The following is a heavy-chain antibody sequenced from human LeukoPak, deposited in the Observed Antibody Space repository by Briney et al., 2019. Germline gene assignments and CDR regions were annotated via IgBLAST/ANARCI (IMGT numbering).Heavy chain of an antibody. D-gene: IGHD6-19*01. CDR3: AKIERWLVHGFDL. Sequence: GGSLRLSCAASGFTFSSYAMNWVRQAPGKGLEWVASIRGNGGSTYYADSVKGRFTISRDNSRNAVFLQMISPRDDDTAIYYCAKIERWLVHGFDLWGRGTLVTVSS. J-gene: IGHJ2*01. CDR1: GFTFSSYA. CDR2: IRGNGGST. V-gene: IGHV3-23*01.